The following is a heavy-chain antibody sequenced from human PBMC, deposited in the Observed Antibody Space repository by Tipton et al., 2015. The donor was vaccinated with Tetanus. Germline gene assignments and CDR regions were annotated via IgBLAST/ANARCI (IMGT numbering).Heavy chain of an antibody. J-gene: IGHJ4*02. V-gene: IGHV3-33*01. CDR1: GFIFSSYG. CDR3: AREADCSGGSCFSGDFDN. Sequence: CAASGFIFSSYGIHWVRQAPGEGLEWVAVSWYDGTDKYYADSVKGRFTISRDNSKNTLYLQMNSLRAEDTAVYYCAREADCSGGSCFSGDFDNWGQGTQVTVSS. D-gene: IGHD2-15*01. CDR2: SWYDGTDK.